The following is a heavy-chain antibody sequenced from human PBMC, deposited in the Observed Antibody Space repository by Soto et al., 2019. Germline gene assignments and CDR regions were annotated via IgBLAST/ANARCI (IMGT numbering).Heavy chain of an antibody. J-gene: IGHJ4*01. CDR3: AKDKEPDGVWDIDF. D-gene: IGHD4-17*01. Sequence: PGGSLRLSYAASGFTFMSYTMSWVRQAPGKGLEWVSSIIGGNGDTFYAAPVTGRFTISRDISKSTLYLQMNGLRVEDTAIYYCAKDKEPDGVWDIDFWGHGTLVTVSS. CDR1: GFTFMSYT. CDR2: IIGGNGDT. V-gene: IGHV3-23*01.